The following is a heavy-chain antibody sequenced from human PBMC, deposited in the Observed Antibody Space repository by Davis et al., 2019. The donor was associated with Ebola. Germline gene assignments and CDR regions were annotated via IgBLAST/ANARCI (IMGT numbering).Heavy chain of an antibody. J-gene: IGHJ4*02. Sequence: ASVKVSCKASGYTFTGYYMHWVRQAPGQGLEWMGWINPNSGGTNYAQKFQGRVTMTRDTSISTAYMELSSLRSDDTAVYYCARSDYYDSSGKGGDDYWGQGTLVTVSS. CDR2: INPNSGGT. V-gene: IGHV1-2*02. CDR1: GYTFTGYY. CDR3: ARSDYYDSSGKGGDDY. D-gene: IGHD3-22*01.